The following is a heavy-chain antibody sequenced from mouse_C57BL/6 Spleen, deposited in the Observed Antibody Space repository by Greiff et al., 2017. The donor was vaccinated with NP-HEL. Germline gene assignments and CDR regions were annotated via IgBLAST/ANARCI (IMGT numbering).Heavy chain of an antibody. Sequence: QVQLQQPGTELVKPGASVKLSCKASGYTFTSYWMHWVKQRPGQGLEWIGNINPSNGGTNYYEKFKSKATPTVDKSSSTAYMQLSSLTSEDSAVYDCARTLDYGGNMDYWGQGTTLTVSS. J-gene: IGHJ2*01. V-gene: IGHV1-53*01. CDR1: GYTFTSYW. CDR2: INPSNGGT. D-gene: IGHD2-4*01. CDR3: ARTLDYGGNMDY.